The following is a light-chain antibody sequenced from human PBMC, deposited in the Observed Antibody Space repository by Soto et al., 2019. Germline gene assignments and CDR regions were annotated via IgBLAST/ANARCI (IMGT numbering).Light chain of an antibody. CDR1: SSDVGKYDY. Sequence: QSALTQPPSASGSPGQSVTISCTGTSSDVGKYDYVSWFQHHPGKAPKLIIYEVSKRPSGVPDHFSGSKSGSTASLTVSGLQTEDEADYYCNSYAGSTYVFGTGTKVTVL. CDR2: EVS. J-gene: IGLJ1*01. CDR3: NSYAGSTYV. V-gene: IGLV2-8*01.